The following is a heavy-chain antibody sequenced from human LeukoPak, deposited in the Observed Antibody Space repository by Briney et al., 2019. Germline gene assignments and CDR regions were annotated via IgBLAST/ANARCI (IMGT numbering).Heavy chain of an antibody. J-gene: IGHJ5*02. Sequence: PSETLSLTCTVSGGSIRTYYWSWIRQAPGKGLEWIGYIYYGGGTNYNPSLTSRVTISVDTSKNQFSLKVFSVTAADTAVYYCARVSEVGFASYASAWYWFDPWGQGTLVTVSS. CDR3: ARVSEVGFASYASAWYWFDP. V-gene: IGHV4-59*01. D-gene: IGHD6-19*01. CDR1: GGSIRTYY. CDR2: IYYGGGT.